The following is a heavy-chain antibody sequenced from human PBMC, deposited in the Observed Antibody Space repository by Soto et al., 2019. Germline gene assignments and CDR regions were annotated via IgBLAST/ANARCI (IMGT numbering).Heavy chain of an antibody. J-gene: IGHJ4*02. CDR3: ARDNYGGMLDF. CDR2: IVFSGNT. D-gene: IGHD4-17*01. Sequence: QVQLQEAGPGLLKPSQTLSLNCTVSGGSILNGGHYWTWIRMHPGKGLEWIGRIVFSGNTHYNPALKSRLTFSLDTANNQFSLTLTSVTAADTAIYYCARDNYGGMLDFRGPGTLVTVAS. CDR1: GGSILNGGHY. V-gene: IGHV4-31*03.